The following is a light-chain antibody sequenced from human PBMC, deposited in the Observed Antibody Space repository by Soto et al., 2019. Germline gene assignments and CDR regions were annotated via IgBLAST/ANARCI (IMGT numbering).Light chain of an antibody. J-gene: IGKJ1*01. V-gene: IGKV3D-15*01. CDR2: DAS. CDR1: QDVSSK. Sequence: EMVVTQSPATLSVSPWERVTLSCRTSQDVSSKLAWYQQKPGQPPSLLIYDASTRATGTPARFSGSGSGTEFTLAVSSLQSEDFAVYYCQQYNNWPWTFGQGTKVDIK. CDR3: QQYNNWPWT.